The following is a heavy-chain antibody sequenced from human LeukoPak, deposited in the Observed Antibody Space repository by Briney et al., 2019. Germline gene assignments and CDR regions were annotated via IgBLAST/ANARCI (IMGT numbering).Heavy chain of an antibody. J-gene: IGHJ4*02. Sequence: GGSLRLSCAASAFTFSSYGMHWVRQAPAKGLEWVAVISYDGSNKYYGDSVKGRFTISRDNSKNTLFLHMSSLRAEDTDVYYCVKGGTYYYDTSSAYDWSDYFHYWGQGTLVTVSS. D-gene: IGHD3-22*01. V-gene: IGHV3-30*18. CDR3: VKGGTYYYDTSSAYDWSDYFHY. CDR1: AFTFSSYG. CDR2: ISYDGSNK.